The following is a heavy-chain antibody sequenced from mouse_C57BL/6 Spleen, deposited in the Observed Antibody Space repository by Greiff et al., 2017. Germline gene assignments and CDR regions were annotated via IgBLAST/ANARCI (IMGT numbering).Heavy chain of an antibody. CDR1: GYSITSGYY. CDR2: ISYDGSN. CDR3: ARDHSNLAWFAY. J-gene: IGHJ3*01. Sequence: EVKLMESGPGLVKPSQSLSLTCSVTGYSITSGYYWNWLRQFPGNKLEWMGYISYDGSNNYNPSLKNRISITRDTSKNQFFLKLNSVTTEDTATYYCARDHSNLAWFAYWGQGTLVTVSA. V-gene: IGHV3-6*01. D-gene: IGHD2-5*01.